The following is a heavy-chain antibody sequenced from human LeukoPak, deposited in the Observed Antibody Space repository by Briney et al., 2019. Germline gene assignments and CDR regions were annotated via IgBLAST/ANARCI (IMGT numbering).Heavy chain of an antibody. D-gene: IGHD1-26*01. CDR1: GYTFTSYY. CDR3: ARGIVGATFRAYDDAFDI. Sequence: ASVKVSCKASGYTFTSYYMHWVRQAPGQGLEWMGIINPSGGSTSYAQKFQGRVTMTRDMSTSTVYMELSSLRSEDTAVYYCARGIVGATFRAYDDAFDIWGQGTMVTVSS. CDR2: INPSGGST. V-gene: IGHV1-46*01. J-gene: IGHJ3*02.